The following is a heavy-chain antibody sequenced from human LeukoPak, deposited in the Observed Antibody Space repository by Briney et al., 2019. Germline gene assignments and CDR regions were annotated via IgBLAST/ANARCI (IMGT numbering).Heavy chain of an antibody. J-gene: IGHJ4*02. V-gene: IGHV4-59*01. CDR3: ARGPIGYCSSTSCSIDY. CDR1: GGSINRYF. CDR2: IYYSGST. D-gene: IGHD2-2*01. Sequence: SETLSLTCTVSGGSINRYFWSWIRQPPGKGLEWIGHIYYSGSTTYNPSLKSRVTISIDTSKNQFSLKLSSVTAADTAVYYCARGPIGYCSSTSCSIDYWGQGTLVTVSS.